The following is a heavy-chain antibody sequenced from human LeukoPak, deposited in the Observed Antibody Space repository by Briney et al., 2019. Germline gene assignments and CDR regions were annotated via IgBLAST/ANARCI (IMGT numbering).Heavy chain of an antibody. Sequence: GGSLRLSCAASGFTFSDYYMSWIRQAPGKGLEWVSYISSSGSTIYYAASVKGRFTISRDNAKTSLYLQMSRLSAEDTAVYYCAREGALYGPVPDYWGQGTLVTASS. CDR2: ISSSGSTI. V-gene: IGHV3-11*04. CDR1: GFTFSDYY. D-gene: IGHD1-26*01. CDR3: AREGALYGPVPDY. J-gene: IGHJ4*02.